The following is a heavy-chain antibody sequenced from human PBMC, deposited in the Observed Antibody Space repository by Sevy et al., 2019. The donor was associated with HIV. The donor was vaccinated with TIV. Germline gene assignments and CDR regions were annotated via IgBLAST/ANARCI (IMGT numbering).Heavy chain of an antibody. CDR3: TTPRGYYDSSGYLLYYFDY. Sequence: RGSLRLSCVASGFSFSSYGMHWVRQAPGKGLEWVALISYHGTNKYYGDSVRGRFTVSRDNSRNTLYLQMDSLRAEDTAVYYCTTPRGYYDSSGYLLYYFDYWGQGTLVTVSS. CDR2: ISYHGTNK. CDR1: GFSFSSYG. V-gene: IGHV3-30*03. D-gene: IGHD3-22*01. J-gene: IGHJ4*02.